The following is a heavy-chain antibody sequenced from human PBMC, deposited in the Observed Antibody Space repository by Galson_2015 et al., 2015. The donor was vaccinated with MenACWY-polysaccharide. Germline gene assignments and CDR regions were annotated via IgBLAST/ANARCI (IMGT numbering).Heavy chain of an antibody. J-gene: IGHJ4*02. Sequence: SVKVSCKASGYTFTSYYLHWVRQAPGQGLEWMGIINPSAGSTTYAQKFQGRFTNSRDNAKNTLYLQMNSLRAEDTAVYYCAKYSSSSHAVDHWGQGTLVTVSP. D-gene: IGHD6-6*01. CDR2: INPSAGST. CDR1: GYTFTSYY. V-gene: IGHV1-46*01. CDR3: AKYSSSSHAVDH.